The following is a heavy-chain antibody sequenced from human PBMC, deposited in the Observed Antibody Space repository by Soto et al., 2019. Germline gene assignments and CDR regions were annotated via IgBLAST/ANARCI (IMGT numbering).Heavy chain of an antibody. CDR2: IYPGDSDT. J-gene: IGHJ3*02. D-gene: IGHD5-18*01. CDR3: ATLWGYSYGYEFRRDAFDI. V-gene: IGHV5-51*01. Sequence: GESLKISCKGSGYSFTSYWIGWVRQMPGKGLEWMGIIYPGDSDTRYSPSFQGQVTISADKSISTAYLQCSSLKASDTAMYYCATLWGYSYGYEFRRDAFDIWGQGTMVTVSS. CDR1: GYSFTSYW.